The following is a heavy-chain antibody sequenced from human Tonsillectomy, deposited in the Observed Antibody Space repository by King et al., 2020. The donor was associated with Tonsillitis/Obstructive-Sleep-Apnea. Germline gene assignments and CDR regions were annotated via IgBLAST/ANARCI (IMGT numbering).Heavy chain of an antibody. CDR2: INPKSGDT. J-gene: IGHJ4*02. CDR1: GYTFTDYY. D-gene: IGHD5-12*01. V-gene: IGHV1-2*02. Sequence: QLVQSGAEVKKSGASVKVSCKASGYTFTDYYIHWVRQAPGQGLEWMGWINPKSGDTTYAPNFQGRVTMTRDTSISTSYMDLSRLRSDDTAIYYCLSGADFDYWGQGTLVTVSS. CDR3: LSGADFDY.